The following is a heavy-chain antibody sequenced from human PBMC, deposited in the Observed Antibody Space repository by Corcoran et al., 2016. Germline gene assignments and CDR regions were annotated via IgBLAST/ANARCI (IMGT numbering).Heavy chain of an antibody. CDR1: GYTFTSYD. J-gene: IGHJ4*02. CDR3: ARGRRVVVPAAISYYFDY. CDR2: MNPNSGNT. V-gene: IGHV1-8*01. Sequence: QVQLVQSGAEVKKPGASVKVSCKASGYTFTSYDINWVRQATGQGLEWMGWMNPNSGNTGYAQKFQGRVTMTRNTSISTAYMELSRLRSEDTAVYYCARGRRVVVPAAISYYFDYWGQGTLVTVSS. D-gene: IGHD2-2*02.